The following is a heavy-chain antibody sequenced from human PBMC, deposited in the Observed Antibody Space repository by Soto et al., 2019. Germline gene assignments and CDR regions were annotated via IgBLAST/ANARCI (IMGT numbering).Heavy chain of an antibody. D-gene: IGHD2-2*01. CDR2: IYYSGST. CDR1: GGPISSYY. Sequence: QVQLQESGPGLVKPSETLSLTCTVSGGPISSYYWSWIRQPPGKGLEWIGYIYYSGSTNYNPSLKSRVTISVDTSKNQFSLKLSSVTAADTAVYYCARDGPGYYGMDVWGQGTTVTVSS. CDR3: ARDGPGYYGMDV. V-gene: IGHV4-59*01. J-gene: IGHJ6*02.